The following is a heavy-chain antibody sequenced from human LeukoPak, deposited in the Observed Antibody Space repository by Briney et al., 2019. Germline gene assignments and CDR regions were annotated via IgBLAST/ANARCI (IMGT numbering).Heavy chain of an antibody. D-gene: IGHD2-15*01. V-gene: IGHV3-11*01. Sequence: PGGSLRLSCAASGFTLSDYYMSWIRQAPGKGLEWVSYISSSGSTIYYADSVKGRFTISRDNAKNSLYLQMNSLRAEGTAVYYCARDQRRPEYCSGGSCYVDYWGQGTLVTVSS. CDR1: GFTLSDYY. CDR3: ARDQRRPEYCSGGSCYVDY. CDR2: ISSSGSTI. J-gene: IGHJ4*02.